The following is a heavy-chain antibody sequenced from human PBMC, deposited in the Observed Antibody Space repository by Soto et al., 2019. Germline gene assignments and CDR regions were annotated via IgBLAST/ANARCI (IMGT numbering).Heavy chain of an antibody. J-gene: IGHJ6*02. V-gene: IGHV1-2*02. CDR3: ARRYSSDSLDF. D-gene: IGHD1-1*01. CDR2: INPKYGRT. CDR1: GYTFTYFY. Sequence: ASVKVSCKASGYTFTYFYIHWVRLAPGQGLEWMGWINPKYGRTSYAQKFQGRVTMTRDKSMSTVYMELNSLTSEDRDVYYCARRYSSDSLDFWGQGTRVTVSS.